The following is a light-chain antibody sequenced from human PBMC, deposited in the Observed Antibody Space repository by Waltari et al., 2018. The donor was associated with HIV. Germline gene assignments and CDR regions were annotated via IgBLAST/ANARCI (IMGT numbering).Light chain of an antibody. J-gene: IGKJ3*01. CDR1: QSVSRNY. CDR2: GAS. V-gene: IGKV3-20*01. CDR3: QQYGGSALFT. Sequence: LVLTQSPGTVSLSPGERATLSCRASQSVSRNYVAWYQHKPGQAPRLLIYGASNRAAGIPDRFSGSGSGTDFTLTISRLEPEDFAVYYCQQYGGSALFTFGPGTKVEIK.